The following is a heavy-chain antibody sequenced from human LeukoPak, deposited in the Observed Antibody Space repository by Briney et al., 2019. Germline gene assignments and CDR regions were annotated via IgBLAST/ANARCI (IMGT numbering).Heavy chain of an antibody. CDR1: GYTFTSYG. CDR3: ARGANWGEDYYYMDV. Sequence: ASVKVSCKASGYTFTSYGISWVRQAPGQGLEWMGWMNPNSGNTGYAQKFQGRVTITRNTSISTAYMELSSLRSEDTAVYYCARGANWGEDYYYMDVWGKGTTVTVSS. CDR2: MNPNSGNT. V-gene: IGHV1-8*03. D-gene: IGHD7-27*01. J-gene: IGHJ6*03.